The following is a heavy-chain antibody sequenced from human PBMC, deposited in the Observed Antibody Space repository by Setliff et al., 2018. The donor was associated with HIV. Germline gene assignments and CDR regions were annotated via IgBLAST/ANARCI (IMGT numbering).Heavy chain of an antibody. CDR2: IGTGGDT. CDR3: TRELNGHTSSPYYFGLDV. CDR1: GFAFSDYD. D-gene: IGHD6-6*01. V-gene: IGHV3-13*01. J-gene: IGHJ6*02. Sequence: QTGGSLRLSCATSGFAFSDYDFHWVRQVTGEGLEWVSAIGTGGDTYYADSVKGRFTISRENAKNSLYLQMNNVRAGDTAVYYCTRELNGHTSSPYYFGLDVWGQGTTVTVSS.